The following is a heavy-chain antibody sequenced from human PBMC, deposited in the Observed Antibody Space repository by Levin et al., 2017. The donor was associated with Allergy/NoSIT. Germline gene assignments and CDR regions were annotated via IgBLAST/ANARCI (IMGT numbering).Heavy chain of an antibody. Sequence: QSGGSLRLSCVASGFTFSDRAMTWVRQAAGKGLEWVSGITGDGDDTHYTDSVKGRFTISRDNSKNTLYLQMNSLRAEDTAIYYCAKGNTIFGVGRLDSWGQGTLVTVSS. V-gene: IGHV3-23*01. CDR1: GFTFSDRA. CDR3: AKGNTIFGVGRLDS. D-gene: IGHD3-3*01. CDR2: ITGDGDDT. J-gene: IGHJ4*02.